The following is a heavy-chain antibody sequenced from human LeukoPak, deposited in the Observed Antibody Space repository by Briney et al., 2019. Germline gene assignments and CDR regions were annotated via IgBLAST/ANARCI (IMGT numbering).Heavy chain of an antibody. J-gene: IGHJ4*02. D-gene: IGHD3-10*01. CDR3: ATGEGVLFNY. CDR1: GFTFSTYN. Sequence: GGSLRLSCAVSGFTFSTYNMTWVRQAPGKGLKWVSYISTTGTIYYADSVKGRFTISRDNAKNSVYLQMNSLRDEDTAVYYCATGEGVLFNYWGQGTLATVSA. CDR2: ISTTGTI. V-gene: IGHV3-48*02.